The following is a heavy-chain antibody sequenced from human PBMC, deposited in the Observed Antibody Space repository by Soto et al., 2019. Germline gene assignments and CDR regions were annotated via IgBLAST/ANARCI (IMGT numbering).Heavy chain of an antibody. J-gene: IGHJ6*02. CDR1: GYTFTGHY. CDR3: ARERYQVISDGMDV. D-gene: IGHD2-2*01. Sequence: QVQLVQSGADVKTPGASVRVSCKASGYTFTGHYVHWVREAPGQGLEWMGWINPETGGTSYAQKFQGRVTLSRDTSINTAYLELSRLRFDDAAVYFCARERYQVISDGMDVWGQGTTVTVSS. CDR2: INPETGGT. V-gene: IGHV1-2*02.